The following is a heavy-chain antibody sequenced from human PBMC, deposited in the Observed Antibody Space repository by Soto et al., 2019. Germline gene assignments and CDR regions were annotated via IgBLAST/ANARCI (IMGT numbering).Heavy chain of an antibody. CDR3: ARTTNYDILTGYYYFDY. J-gene: IGHJ4*02. V-gene: IGHV4-59*01. CDR1: GGSISSYY. Sequence: SETLSLTCTVSGGSISSYYWSWIRQSPGKGLEWIGYIYYSGSTNYNPSLKRRVTISVDTSKNQFSLKLSSVTAADTAGYYCARTTNYDILTGYYYFDYWGQGTLVTVSS. D-gene: IGHD3-9*01. CDR2: IYYSGST.